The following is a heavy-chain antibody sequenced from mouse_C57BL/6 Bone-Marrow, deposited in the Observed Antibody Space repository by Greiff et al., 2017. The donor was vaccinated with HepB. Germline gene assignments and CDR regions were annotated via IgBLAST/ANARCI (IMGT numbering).Heavy chain of an antibody. V-gene: IGHV1-64*01. CDR2: IHPNSGST. D-gene: IGHD1-1*01. Sequence: QVQLQQPGAELVKPGASVKLSCKASGYTFTSYWMHWVKQRPGQGLEWIGMIHPNSGSTNYNEKFKSKATLTVDKSSSTAYMQLSSLTSEDSAVYYCARERGLLLGFAYWGQGTLVTVSA. CDR1: GYTFTSYW. J-gene: IGHJ3*01. CDR3: ARERGLLLGFAY.